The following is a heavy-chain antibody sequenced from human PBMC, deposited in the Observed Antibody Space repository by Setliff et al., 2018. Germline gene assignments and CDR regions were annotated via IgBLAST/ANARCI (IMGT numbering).Heavy chain of an antibody. CDR2: INPNSGNT. D-gene: IGHD3-3*01. Sequence: ASVKVSCKASGYTFTNYDINWVRQATGQGLEWVGWINPNSGNTGYAQNFQGRVTMTRNTSISTAYMELSSLRFEDTAVYYCARGPRHNFWSGYYLVAVNYWGQGTLVTVS. V-gene: IGHV1-8*02. CDR1: GYTFTNYD. CDR3: ARGPRHNFWSGYYLVAVNY. J-gene: IGHJ4*02.